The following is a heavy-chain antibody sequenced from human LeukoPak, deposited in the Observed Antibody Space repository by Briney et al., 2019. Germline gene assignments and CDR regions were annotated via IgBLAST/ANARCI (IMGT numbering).Heavy chain of an antibody. V-gene: IGHV3-33*08. CDR3: ARDHSSGWYSDYFDY. CDR2: IWYDGSNK. Sequence: PGGSLRLSCAASGFTFSSYEMKWVRQAPGKGLEWVAVIWYDGSNKYYADSAKGRFTISRDNSKNTLYLQMNSLRAEDTAVYYCARDHSSGWYSDYFDYWGQGTLVTVSS. CDR1: GFTFSSYE. J-gene: IGHJ4*02. D-gene: IGHD6-19*01.